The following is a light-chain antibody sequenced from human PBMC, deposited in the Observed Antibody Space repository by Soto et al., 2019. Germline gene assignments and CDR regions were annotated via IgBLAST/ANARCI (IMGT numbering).Light chain of an antibody. CDR1: RSNVGINY. CDR3: VTWDNTLNAVV. J-gene: IGLJ2*01. Sequence: QSALTQPPSVSAAPRQKVTISCSGSRSNVGINYVAWYQQLPGAAPKLLIYDNNKRPSGIPDRFSGSKSGTSATLDITGLQTGDEADYYCVTWDNTLNAVVFGGGTKLTVL. V-gene: IGLV1-51*01. CDR2: DNN.